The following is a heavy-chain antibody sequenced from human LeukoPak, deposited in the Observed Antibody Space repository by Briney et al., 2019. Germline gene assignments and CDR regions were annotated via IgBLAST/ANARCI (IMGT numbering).Heavy chain of an antibody. CDR3: ARDSAGKRGYSGYLNY. V-gene: IGHV3-48*01. J-gene: IGHJ4*02. CDR2: MSSSSDPI. CDR1: GFTFSSYS. Sequence: PGGSLRLSCAASGFTFSSYSMNWVRQAPGKGLAWLSYMSSSSDPIVYADSVKGRFTISRENSKNTLYLQMNSLRAEDTAVYYCARDSAGKRGYSGYLNYWGQETLVSVSS. D-gene: IGHD5-12*01.